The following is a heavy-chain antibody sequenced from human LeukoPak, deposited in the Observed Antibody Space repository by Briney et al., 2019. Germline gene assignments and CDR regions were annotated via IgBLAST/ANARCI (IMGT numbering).Heavy chain of an antibody. CDR1: GGSFSGYY. CDR2: INHSGST. J-gene: IGHJ2*01. V-gene: IGHV4-34*01. CDR3: ARLIPYYDFWSGYSDWYFDL. D-gene: IGHD3-3*01. Sequence: SETLSLTCAVYGGSFSGYYWSWIRQPPGKGLEWIGEINHSGSTNYNPSLKSRVTISVDTSKNQFSLKLSSVTAADTAVYYCARLIPYYDFWSGYSDWYFDLWGRGTLVTVSS.